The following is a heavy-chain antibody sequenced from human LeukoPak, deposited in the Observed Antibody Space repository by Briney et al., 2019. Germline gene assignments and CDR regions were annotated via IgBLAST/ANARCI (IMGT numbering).Heavy chain of an antibody. CDR2: ISSSSSYI. CDR3: ARGQPDDWLLSGDWFDP. CDR1: GFTFSSYS. Sequence: GGSLRLSCAASGFTFSSYSMNWVRQAPGKGLEWVSSISSSSSYIYYADSVEGRFTISRDNAKNSLYLQMNSLRAEDTAVYYCARGQPDDWLLSGDWFDPWGQGTLVTVSS. V-gene: IGHV3-21*01. J-gene: IGHJ5*02. D-gene: IGHD3-9*01.